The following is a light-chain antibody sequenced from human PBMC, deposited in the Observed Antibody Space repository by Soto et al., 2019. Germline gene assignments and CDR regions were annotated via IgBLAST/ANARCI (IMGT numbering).Light chain of an antibody. J-gene: IGKJ2*01. CDR1: QSVLYTSNNKNY. V-gene: IGKV4-1*01. CDR3: QQDYTTPYT. Sequence: DIVMTQSPDSLAVSLGERATINCKSSQSVLYTSNNKNYFAWYQQKPGQPPKLLIYWASTRQSGVPDRFSGSGSGTDFTLTISSLQAEDVAVYYCQQDYTTPYTFGQGTNLEIK. CDR2: WAS.